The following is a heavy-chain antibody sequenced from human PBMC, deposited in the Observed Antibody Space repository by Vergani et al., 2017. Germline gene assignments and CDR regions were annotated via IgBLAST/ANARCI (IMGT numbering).Heavy chain of an antibody. Sequence: QLQLQESGPGLVKPSETLSLTCTVSGGSITYGAFYWGWIRQSPGKGLEWIGSIYYSENKFYNPSLESRVTLSIDTTKNQFSLKLKSVTAADTAVYYCARGDVGYCSGGSCFREGAFDIWGQGTMVTVSS. D-gene: IGHD2-15*01. V-gene: IGHV4-39*01. CDR2: IYYSENK. CDR3: ARGDVGYCSGGSCFREGAFDI. J-gene: IGHJ3*02. CDR1: GGSITYGAFY.